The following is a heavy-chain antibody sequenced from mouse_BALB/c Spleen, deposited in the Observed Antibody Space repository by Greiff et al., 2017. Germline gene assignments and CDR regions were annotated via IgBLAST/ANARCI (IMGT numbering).Heavy chain of an antibody. J-gene: IGHJ4*01. V-gene: IGHV2-4-1*01. D-gene: IGHD2-14*01. CDR1: GFSLTSYG. CDR2: IWSGGST. Sequence: VKVVESGPGLVQPSQSLSITCTVSGFSLTSYGVHWVRQSPGKGLEWLGVIWSGGSTDYNSALKSRLSISKDNSKSQVFLKMNSLQTDDTAMYYCARYRYDYYAMDYWGQGTSVTVSS. CDR3: ARYRYDYYAMDY.